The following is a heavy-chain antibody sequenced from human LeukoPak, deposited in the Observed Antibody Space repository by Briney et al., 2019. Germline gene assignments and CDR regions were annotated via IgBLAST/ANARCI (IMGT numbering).Heavy chain of an antibody. V-gene: IGHV4-39*01. CDR1: GGSISSSSYY. Sequence: PSETLSLTCTVSGGSISSSSYYWGWIRQPPGKGLEWIGSIYYSGSTYYNPSLKSRVTISVDTSKNQFSLKLSSVTAADTAVYYCARQPLTRAFDTWGQGTMVTVSS. CDR2: IYYSGST. CDR3: ARQPLTRAFDT. J-gene: IGHJ3*02.